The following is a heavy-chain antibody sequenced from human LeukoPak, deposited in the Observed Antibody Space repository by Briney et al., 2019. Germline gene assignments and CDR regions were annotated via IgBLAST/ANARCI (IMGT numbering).Heavy chain of an antibody. CDR3: AKDGDYDYVWGSYRIGDYFDY. J-gene: IGHJ4*02. CDR2: SSGNDGNT. CDR1: GYTFTSYG. V-gene: IGHV1-18*01. Sequence: ASVKVSCKASGYTFTSYGISWVRQAPGQGLEWMGWSSGNDGNTNYAQNLQGRVTVTTDTSTSTAYMELRSLRSDDTAVYFCAKDGDYDYVWGSYRIGDYFDYWGQGTLVTVSS. D-gene: IGHD3-16*02.